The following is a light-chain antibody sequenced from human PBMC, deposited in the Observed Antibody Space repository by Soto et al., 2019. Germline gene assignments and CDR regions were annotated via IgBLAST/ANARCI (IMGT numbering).Light chain of an antibody. V-gene: IGKV3-15*01. CDR3: QQYNNWPRT. CDR1: QRVASN. CDR2: GAS. J-gene: IGKJ1*01. Sequence: EIVMTQYPATLTVSPGERATLSCRASQRVASNLAWYQQKPGQAPRLLIYGASTRATGIPARFSGSGSGTEFTLAISSLQSEDFAVYYCQQYNNWPRTFGQGTKVDI.